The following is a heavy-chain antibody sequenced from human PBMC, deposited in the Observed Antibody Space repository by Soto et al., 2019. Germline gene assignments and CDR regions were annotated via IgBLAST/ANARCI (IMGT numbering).Heavy chain of an antibody. CDR3: VRLIGASWLDS. V-gene: IGHV6-1*01. J-gene: IGHJ5*01. D-gene: IGHD2-8*01. CDR2: TSYRSYWYN. CDR1: GDSVSTNSAT. Sequence: QVQLQQSGPGLVQPSQTLSLTCTISGDSVSTNSATWDWIRQSPSRGLEWLGRTSYRSYWYNDYAASLKGRISINPDTSNTQVSLQLKSVTPGDTAVYYCVRLIGASWLDSWGQGTLVTVSS.